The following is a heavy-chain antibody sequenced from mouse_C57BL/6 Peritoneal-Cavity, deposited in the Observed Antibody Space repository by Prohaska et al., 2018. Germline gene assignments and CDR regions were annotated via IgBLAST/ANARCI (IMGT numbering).Heavy chain of an antibody. CDR2: IWWNDDK. J-gene: IGHJ3*01. D-gene: IGHD1-1*01. CDR1: GFSLSTSHMG. Sequence: QVTLKESGPGILQPSQTLSLTCSSSGFSLSTSHMGIAWIRQPSGNGLEWLAHIWWNDDKYYNPSLKSRLTISKDTSNDQVFLKITSVDTADTATYYCAQRRYGSSLFPYWGQGTLVTVSA. CDR3: AQRRYGSSLFPY. V-gene: IGHV8-5*01.